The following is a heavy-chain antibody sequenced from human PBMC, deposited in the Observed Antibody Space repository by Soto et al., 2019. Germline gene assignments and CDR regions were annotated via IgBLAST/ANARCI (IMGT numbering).Heavy chain of an antibody. CDR3: ARDPCGVGATTCYFDY. CDR2: ISAYSGNT. CDR1: GYTFTSYG. J-gene: IGHJ4*02. V-gene: IGHV1-18*01. D-gene: IGHD1-26*01. Sequence: EASVKVSCKASGYTFTSYGISWVRQAPGQGLEWMGWISAYSGNTNYAQKFQGRVTMTTDTSTSTVYMELSSLRSEDTAVYYCARDPCGVGATTCYFDYWGQGTLVTVSS.